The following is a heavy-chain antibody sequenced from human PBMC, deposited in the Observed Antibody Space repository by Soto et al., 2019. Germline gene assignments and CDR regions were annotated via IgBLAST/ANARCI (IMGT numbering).Heavy chain of an antibody. V-gene: IGHV3-23*01. J-gene: IGHJ4*02. D-gene: IGHD3-3*02. CDR1: GFSFDTYA. Sequence: QPGGSLRLSCAASGFSFDTYAMTWVRQAPGKGLDWVSAVSASGERTYYADSVSGRFIISRDNSKNMLFLEMNGLRGEDSAVYYGARDRRPRNTIFGVVSGGWGQGTLVTVSS. CDR2: VSASGERT. CDR3: ARDRRPRNTIFGVVSGG.